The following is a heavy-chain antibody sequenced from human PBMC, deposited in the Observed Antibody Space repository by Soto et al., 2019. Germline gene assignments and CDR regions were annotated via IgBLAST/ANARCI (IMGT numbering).Heavy chain of an antibody. Sequence: QVQLVQSGAEEKKPGSSVKVSCKASGGTFSNYAISWVRQAPGQGLEGMGGITPIFGTTTYAQRLQGRVTINADESSTTAHMELSSRSSEDTAGYYCARVITVTPVGYYGMDVGGQGTTVTVSS. CDR1: GGTFSNYA. J-gene: IGHJ6*02. D-gene: IGHD4-4*01. CDR2: ITPIFGTT. V-gene: IGHV1-69*01. CDR3: ARVITVTPVGYYGMDV.